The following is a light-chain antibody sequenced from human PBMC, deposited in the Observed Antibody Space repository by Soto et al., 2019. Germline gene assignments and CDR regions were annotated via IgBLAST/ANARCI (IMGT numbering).Light chain of an antibody. CDR2: GAS. V-gene: IGKV3-20*01. Sequence: EIVLTQSPGTLSLSPGERATLSCRASQSVSSSYLAWYQQKPGQAPRLLIYGASSRATGIPDRFSGSGSGTDFTLTISRLEPEDFAVYHCQQYNNWPPWTFGQGTKVEIK. CDR1: QSVSSSY. CDR3: QQYNNWPPWT. J-gene: IGKJ1*01.